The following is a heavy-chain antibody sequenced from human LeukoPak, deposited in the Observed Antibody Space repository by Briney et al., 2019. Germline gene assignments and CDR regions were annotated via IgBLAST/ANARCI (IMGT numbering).Heavy chain of an antibody. J-gene: IGHJ6*04. V-gene: IGHV3-11*06. D-gene: IGHD3-10*01. Sequence: GGSLRLSCAASGFTFSDYYMSWIRLAPGKGLEWVSYISSSSSYTNYADSVKGRFTISRDNAKNSLYLQMNSLRAEDTAVYYCARDTPTVRGVIHYYYYYGMDVWGKGTTVTVSS. CDR3: ARDTPTVRGVIHYYYYYGMDV. CDR2: ISSSSSYT. CDR1: GFTFSDYY.